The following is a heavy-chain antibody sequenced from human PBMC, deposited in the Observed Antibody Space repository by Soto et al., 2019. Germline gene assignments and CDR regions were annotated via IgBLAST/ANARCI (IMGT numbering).Heavy chain of an antibody. CDR1: GFIFSNTW. D-gene: IGHD6-25*01. CDR2: IKTKIEGGTT. Sequence: GGSLRLSCAASGFIFSNTWINWVRQAPGRGLEWVGRIKTKIEGGTTNYAAPVKGRFTVSGDDSKNTVYLHMNSLRTEDTAVYYCTADIPNISANYGMDVWGQGTTVTVSS. CDR3: TADIPNISANYGMDV. V-gene: IGHV3-15*07. J-gene: IGHJ6*02.